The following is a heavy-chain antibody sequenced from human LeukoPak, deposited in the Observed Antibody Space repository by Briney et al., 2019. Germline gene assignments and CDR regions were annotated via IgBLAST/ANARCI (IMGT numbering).Heavy chain of an antibody. V-gene: IGHV3-48*01. J-gene: IGHJ6*03. CDR2: ISSSSTTI. CDR3: ARDRGYTYGWYIDV. D-gene: IGHD5-18*01. CDR1: VLTFSTYN. Sequence: GGSLRLSCAASVLTFSTYNIDWVRQAPVKGLDWVSYISSSSTTIYYADSVKGRFTISRDNAKNSLYLQMNSLRAEDTAVYYCARDRGYTYGWYIDVWGKGTTVTVSS.